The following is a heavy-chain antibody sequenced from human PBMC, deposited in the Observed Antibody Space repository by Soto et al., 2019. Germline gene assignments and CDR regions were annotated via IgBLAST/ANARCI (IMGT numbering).Heavy chain of an antibody. CDR2: INHSGST. CDR3: ARGSRCIAAAANRLWDY. Sequence: SETLSLTCAVYGGSFSGYYWSWIRQPPGKGLEWIGEINHSGSTNYNPSLKSRVTISVDTSKNQFSLKLSSVTAADTAAYYCARGSRCIAAAANRLWDYWGQGTLATVSS. CDR1: GGSFSGYY. J-gene: IGHJ4*02. D-gene: IGHD6-13*01. V-gene: IGHV4-34*01.